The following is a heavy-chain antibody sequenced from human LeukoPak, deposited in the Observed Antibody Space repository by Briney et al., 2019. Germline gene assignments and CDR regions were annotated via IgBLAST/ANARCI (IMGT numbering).Heavy chain of an antibody. J-gene: IGHJ4*02. Sequence: GGSLRLSCAASGFTFSSYGMHWVRQAPGKGLEWVAVISYDGSNKYYADSVKGRFTISRDNSKNTLYLQMNSLRAEDTAVYYCARGTYYYGSGSKTDFDYWGQGTLVTVSS. CDR2: ISYDGSNK. CDR3: ARGTYYYGSGSKTDFDY. D-gene: IGHD3-10*01. V-gene: IGHV3-30*03. CDR1: GFTFSSYG.